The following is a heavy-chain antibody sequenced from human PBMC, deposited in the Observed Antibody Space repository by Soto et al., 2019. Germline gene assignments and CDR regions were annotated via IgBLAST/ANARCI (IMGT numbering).Heavy chain of an antibody. V-gene: IGHV1-46*01. Sequence: WASVKVSCKASGYTFTSYYMHWVRQAPGQGLEWMGIINPSGGSTSYAQKFQGRVTMTRDTSTSTVYMELSSLRSEDTAVYYCARDLGYYDSSGYYPGYWGQGTLVTVSS. CDR1: GYTFTSYY. CDR3: ARDLGYYDSSGYYPGY. D-gene: IGHD3-22*01. J-gene: IGHJ4*02. CDR2: INPSGGST.